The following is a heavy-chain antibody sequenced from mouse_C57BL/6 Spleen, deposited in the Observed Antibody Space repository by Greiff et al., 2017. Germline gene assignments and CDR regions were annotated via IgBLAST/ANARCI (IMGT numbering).Heavy chain of an antibody. Sequence: QVQLQQSGAELVKPGASVKISCTASGFAFSSYWMNWVKQRPGKGLEWIGQIYPGGGDTKYNGKFKGKATMTADKSSSTAYIQLSRLTSEDAAVYFCARREGYDGFAYWGQGTLVTVSA. J-gene: IGHJ3*01. CDR2: IYPGGGDT. CDR3: ARREGYDGFAY. CDR1: GFAFSSYW. D-gene: IGHD2-2*01. V-gene: IGHV1-80*01.